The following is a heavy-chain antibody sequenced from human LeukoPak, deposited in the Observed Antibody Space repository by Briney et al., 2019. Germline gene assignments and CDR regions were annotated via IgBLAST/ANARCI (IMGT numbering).Heavy chain of an antibody. CDR2: IIPIFGTA. Sequence: SVKVSCKASGGTFSSYAISWVRQAPGQGLEWMGGIIPIFGTANYAQKFQGRVTITADESTSTAYLELSSLRSEDTAVYYCARDGYCSSTSCYRGGNYYYGMDVWGKGTTVTVSS. D-gene: IGHD2-2*01. V-gene: IGHV1-69*01. CDR1: GGTFSSYA. J-gene: IGHJ6*04. CDR3: ARDGYCSSTSCYRGGNYYYGMDV.